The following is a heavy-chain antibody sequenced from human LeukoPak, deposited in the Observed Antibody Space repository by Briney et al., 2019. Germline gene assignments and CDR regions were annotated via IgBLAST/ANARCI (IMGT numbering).Heavy chain of an antibody. CDR3: AKHPVEMATIRLLDY. CDR2: IKQDRSEK. D-gene: IGHD5-24*01. J-gene: IGHJ4*02. V-gene: IGHV3-7*03. Sequence: GGSLRLSCAASGFTFSSYWMSWVRQAPGKGLEWVANIKQDRSEKYYVDSVKGRFTISRDNAKNSLYLQMNSLRAEDTAVYYCAKHPVEMATIRLLDYWGQGTLVTVSS. CDR1: GFTFSSYW.